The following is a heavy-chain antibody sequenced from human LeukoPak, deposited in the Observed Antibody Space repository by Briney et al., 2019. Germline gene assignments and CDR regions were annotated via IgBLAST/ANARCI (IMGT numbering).Heavy chain of an antibody. D-gene: IGHD4-23*01. CDR2: ISGSGGST. Sequence: GGSLRLSCAASGFTFTSYAMSWVRQAPGKGLEWFSAISGSGGSTYFADTVRGRFSISRDNSKNTLYLQMNSLRAEDTAIYYCARLRWEVTHYWYFDLWGRGTLVTVSS. J-gene: IGHJ2*01. CDR3: ARLRWEVTHYWYFDL. CDR1: GFTFTSYA. V-gene: IGHV3-23*01.